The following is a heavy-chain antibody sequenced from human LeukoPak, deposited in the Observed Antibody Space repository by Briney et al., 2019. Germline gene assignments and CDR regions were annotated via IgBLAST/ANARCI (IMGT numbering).Heavy chain of an antibody. CDR2: ISYDGSNK. D-gene: IGHD4-23*01. CDR3: ARDRTTVVNTYDY. V-gene: IGHV3-30*03. J-gene: IGHJ4*02. Sequence: GRSLRLSCAASGFTFSSYGMHWVRQAPGKGLEWVAVISYDGSNKYYADSVKGRFTISRDNSKNTLYLQMNSLRAEDTAVYYCARDRTTVVNTYDYWGQGTLVTVSS. CDR1: GFTFSSYG.